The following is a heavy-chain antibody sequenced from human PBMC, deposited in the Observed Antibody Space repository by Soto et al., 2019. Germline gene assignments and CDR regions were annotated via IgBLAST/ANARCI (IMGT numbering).Heavy chain of an antibody. CDR2: IYWDDDK. Sequence: QITLKESGPTLVKPTQTLTLTCTFSGFSLSTSGVGVGWIRQPPGKALEWLALIYWDDDKRYSPSLKSRLTTXXDXPXXQVVLTMTNMDPVDTATYYCAHNCGRENYYYGMDVWGQGTTVTVSS. J-gene: IGHJ6*02. D-gene: IGHD2-21*01. CDR3: AHNCGRENYYYGMDV. V-gene: IGHV2-5*02. CDR1: GFSLSTSGVG.